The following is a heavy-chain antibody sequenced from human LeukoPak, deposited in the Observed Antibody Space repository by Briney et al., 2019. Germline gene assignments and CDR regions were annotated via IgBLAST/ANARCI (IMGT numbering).Heavy chain of an antibody. CDR1: GFTFSRYG. V-gene: IGHV3-33*03. D-gene: IGHD3-10*01. CDR3: ASGYGSGSDDYLDY. J-gene: IGHJ4*02. Sequence: GGSLRLSCAASGFTFSRYGMHWVRQAPGKGLEWLAVIWYDGSNKCYADSVKGRFTISRDNSKNTLYLQMNSLRAEDTAVYYCASGYGSGSDDYLDYWGQGALVTVSS. CDR2: IWYDGSNK.